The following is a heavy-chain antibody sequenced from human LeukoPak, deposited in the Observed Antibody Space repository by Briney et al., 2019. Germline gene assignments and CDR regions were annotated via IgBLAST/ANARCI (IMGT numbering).Heavy chain of an antibody. Sequence: SDSLSLSCNVSGCSISSYNYYWAWIRQPPGKGLVWIGYIYTSESKSYNPTLKSRVTISVNTSKNQFSLKLSSVTAADTAVYYCARQYYYDSHTFDYWGQGTLVTVSS. V-gene: IGHV4-61*05. J-gene: IGHJ4*02. D-gene: IGHD3-22*01. CDR3: ARQYYYDSHTFDY. CDR1: GCSISSYNYY. CDR2: IYTSESK.